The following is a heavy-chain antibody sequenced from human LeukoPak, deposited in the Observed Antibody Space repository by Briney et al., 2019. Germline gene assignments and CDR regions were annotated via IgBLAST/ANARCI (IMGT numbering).Heavy chain of an antibody. J-gene: IGHJ4*02. CDR3: ARVIKGYYYGSGSYYNEDY. D-gene: IGHD3-10*01. V-gene: IGHV1-8*01. CDR1: GYTFTSYD. Sequence: ASVKVSCKASGYTFTSYDINWVRQATGQGLEWMGWMNPNSGNTGYAQKFQGRVTMTRNTSISTAYMELSSLRSEDTAVYYCARVIKGYYYGSGSYYNEDYWGQGTLVTVSS. CDR2: MNPNSGNT.